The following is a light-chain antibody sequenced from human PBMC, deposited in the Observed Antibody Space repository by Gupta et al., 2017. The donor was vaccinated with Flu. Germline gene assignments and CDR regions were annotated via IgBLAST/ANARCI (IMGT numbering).Light chain of an antibody. CDR3: SAWEDSLSGHVV. V-gene: IGLV1-47*01. J-gene: IGLJ2*01. CDR1: SSNIGSNY. Sequence: SVLTPPPSASGTPGQRVTISCSGSSSNIGSNYVHWYQKFAGTAPKLLIYRNNKRPSGVPERFSASNSGTSASLAISGLRAEEEAFYYCSAWEDSLSGHVVFGGGTMVTVL. CDR2: RNN.